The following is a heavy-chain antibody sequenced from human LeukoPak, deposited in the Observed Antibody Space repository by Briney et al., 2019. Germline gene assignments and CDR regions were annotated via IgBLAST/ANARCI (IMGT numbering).Heavy chain of an antibody. V-gene: IGHV4-59*08. J-gene: IGHJ4*02. D-gene: IGHD6-13*01. Sequence: PSETLSLTCTVSGGSISSYYWSWIRQPPGKGLEWIGYIYYSGSTNYNPSLKSRVTISVDTSKNQFSLKLSSVTAADTAVYYCASNIAAAGPYFDYWGQGTLVTVSS. CDR3: ASNIAAAGPYFDY. CDR1: GGSISSYY. CDR2: IYYSGST.